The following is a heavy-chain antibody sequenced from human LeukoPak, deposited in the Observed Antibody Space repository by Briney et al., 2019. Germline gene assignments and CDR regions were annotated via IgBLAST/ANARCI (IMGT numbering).Heavy chain of an antibody. CDR3: TTVYYDSSGITTY. CDR1: GFTFSNAW. J-gene: IGHJ4*02. V-gene: IGHV3-15*01. D-gene: IGHD3-22*01. CDR2: IISKTDGGTT. Sequence: GGSLRLSCAASGFTFSNAWMSWVRQAPGKGVEWVGRIISKTDGGTTDYAASVKGRFTISRDDSKNTLYLQMNSLKTEDTAVYYCTTVYYDSSGITTYWGQGTLVTVSS.